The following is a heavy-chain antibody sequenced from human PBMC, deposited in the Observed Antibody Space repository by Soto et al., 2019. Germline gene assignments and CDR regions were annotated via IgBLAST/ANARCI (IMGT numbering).Heavy chain of an antibody. J-gene: IGHJ2*01. D-gene: IGHD5-18*01. V-gene: IGHV4-39*01. Sequence: QLQLQESGPGLVKPSETLSLTCTVSGGSISSSSYYWGWIRQPPGKGLEWIGSIYYSGSTYYNPSLKSRVTISVDTSKNQFSLKLSSVTAADTAVYYCARPRYSYGTKKDWYFDLWGRGTLVTVSS. CDR3: ARPRYSYGTKKDWYFDL. CDR2: IYYSGST. CDR1: GGSISSSSYY.